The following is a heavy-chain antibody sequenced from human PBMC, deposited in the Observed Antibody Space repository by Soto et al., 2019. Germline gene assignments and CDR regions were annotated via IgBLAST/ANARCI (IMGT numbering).Heavy chain of an antibody. J-gene: IGHJ4*02. Sequence: KLLESGGQLIQPGGSLRLSCAGTGFNFGGYAMSWVRQAPGQGLEWVSTLSGDGSRAYYADSVRGRFTVSRDNSKSTLYLRMNSLRANDTAIYYCAKRGGYAISFYDSWGQGTLVTVSS. CDR3: AKRGGYAISFYDS. V-gene: IGHV3-23*01. CDR1: GFNFGGYA. CDR2: LSGDGSRA. D-gene: IGHD3-16*01.